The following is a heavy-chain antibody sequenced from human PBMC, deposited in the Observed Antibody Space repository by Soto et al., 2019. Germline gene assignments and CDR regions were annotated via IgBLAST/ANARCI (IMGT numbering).Heavy chain of an antibody. V-gene: IGHV5-51*01. CDR1: GYSFTSYW. D-gene: IGHD6-19*01. CDR3: ARYSSFAPHAFDI. Sequence: GESLKISCKGPGYSFTSYWIGWVRQMPGKGLEWMGIIYPGDSDTRYSPSFQGQVTISADKSISTAYLQWSSLKASDTAMYYCARYSSFAPHAFDIWGQGTMVTVSS. CDR2: IYPGDSDT. J-gene: IGHJ3*02.